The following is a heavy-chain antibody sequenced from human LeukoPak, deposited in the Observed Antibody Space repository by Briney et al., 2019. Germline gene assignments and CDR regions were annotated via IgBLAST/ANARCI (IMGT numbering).Heavy chain of an antibody. CDR1: GFTFSSYG. CDR3: ARGEVGATLTDY. V-gene: IGHV3-30*03. Sequence: GESLKISCAASGFTFSSYGMHWVRQAPGKGLEWVAVISYDGSYKYYADSVKGRFTISRDNSKNTLYLQMNSLRVEDTAVYYCARGEVGATLTDYWGQGTLVTVSS. CDR2: ISYDGSYK. J-gene: IGHJ4*02. D-gene: IGHD1-26*01.